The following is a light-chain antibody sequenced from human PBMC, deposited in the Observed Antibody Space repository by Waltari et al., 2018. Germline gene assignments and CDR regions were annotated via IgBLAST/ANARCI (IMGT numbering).Light chain of an antibody. CDR2: RNT. Sequence: QPVLTQPPSASGTPRQRATIPSSASSPHPAINSIYWFHHLPGTAPKPPNYRNTQRPSGVPDRFSGYKSGTSASLAISGLQSEDEADYYCSTWDDSLGGPVFGGGTKLTVL. CDR3: STWDDSLGGPV. V-gene: IGLV1-47*01. CDR1: SPHPAINS. J-gene: IGLJ3*02.